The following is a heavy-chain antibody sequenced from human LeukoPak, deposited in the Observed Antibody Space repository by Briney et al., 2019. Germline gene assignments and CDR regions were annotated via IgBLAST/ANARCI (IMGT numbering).Heavy chain of an antibody. V-gene: IGHV3-23*01. CDR3: AKDLLRGVVAAAYFDY. CDR1: GFTFSSYA. D-gene: IGHD2-15*01. CDR2: ISGSGGST. J-gene: IGHJ4*02. Sequence: GGSLRLSRAASGFTFSSYAMSWVRQAPGKGLEWVSAISGSGGSTYYADSVKGRFTISRDNSKNTLYLQMNSLRAEDTAVYYCAKDLLRGVVAAAYFDYWGQGTLVTVSS.